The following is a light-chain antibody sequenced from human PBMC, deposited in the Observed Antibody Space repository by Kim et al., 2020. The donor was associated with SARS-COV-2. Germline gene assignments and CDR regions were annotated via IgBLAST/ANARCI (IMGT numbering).Light chain of an antibody. CDR1: QSISSW. J-gene: IGKJ2*01. Sequence: DIQMTQSPSTLSASVGDRVTITCRASQSISSWLAWYQQKPGKAPKLLIYKASSLESGVPSRFSGSGSGTDFTFTISSLQPEDIATYYCQQYDNLPRVTFGQGTKLEI. CDR2: KAS. CDR3: QQYDNLPRVT. V-gene: IGKV1-5*03.